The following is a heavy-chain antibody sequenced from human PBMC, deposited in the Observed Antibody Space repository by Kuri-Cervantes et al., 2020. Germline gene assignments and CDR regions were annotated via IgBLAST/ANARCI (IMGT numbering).Heavy chain of an antibody. Sequence: GGSLRLSCAASGFTFNNYAMHWVRQAPGKGLEWVAVISYDGRNKYYAASVKDRFTISRDNAKNSLYLQMNSLRAEDTAVYYCARVPTGRMVDVWGQGTTVTVSS. CDR3: ARVPTGRMVDV. J-gene: IGHJ6*02. D-gene: IGHD1-14*01. V-gene: IGHV3-30*04. CDR2: ISYDGRNK. CDR1: GFTFNNYA.